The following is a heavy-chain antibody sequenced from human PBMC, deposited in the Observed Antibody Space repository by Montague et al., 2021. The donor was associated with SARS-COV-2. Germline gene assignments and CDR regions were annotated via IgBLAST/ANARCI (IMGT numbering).Heavy chain of an antibody. J-gene: IGHJ2*01. CDR3: ARAGSQRFFEF. D-gene: IGHD1-1*01. CDR1: SGSLRNYY. V-gene: IGHV4-34*01. Sequence: SETLSLTCAVTSGSLRNYYWSWIRQPPGKGLEWVGEIRLPGGSNXNPSLKGRVTISLDTSNNQVSLSLNSVTAADTAVYYCARAGSQRFFEFWGRGTLVTVSS. CDR2: IRLPGGS.